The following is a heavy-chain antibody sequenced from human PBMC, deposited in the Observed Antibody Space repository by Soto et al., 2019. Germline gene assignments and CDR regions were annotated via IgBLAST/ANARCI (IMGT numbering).Heavy chain of an antibody. J-gene: IGHJ6*02. Sequence: GESLKISCKGSGYSFTSYWISWVRQMPGKGLEWMGRIDPSDSYTNYSPSFQGHVTISADKSISTAYLQWSSLKASDTAMYYCARHYFDFWSGYPPMDVWGQGATVTVSS. D-gene: IGHD3-3*01. CDR2: IDPSDSYT. V-gene: IGHV5-10-1*01. CDR1: GYSFTSYW. CDR3: ARHYFDFWSGYPPMDV.